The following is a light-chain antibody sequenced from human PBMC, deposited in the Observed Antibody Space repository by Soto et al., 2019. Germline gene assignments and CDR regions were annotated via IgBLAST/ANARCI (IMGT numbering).Light chain of an antibody. V-gene: IGKV3-20*01. J-gene: IGKJ1*01. Sequence: EIVLTQSPGTLSLSPGDRATLSCRASQTVSNNYLAWCQQKPGQAPRVIMYGASSRATGIPDRFSGGGSGRNFTPTISRLEPEDFAVYFCQQYGSSPPWTFGQGTKVDIK. CDR1: QTVSNNY. CDR2: GAS. CDR3: QQYGSSPPWT.